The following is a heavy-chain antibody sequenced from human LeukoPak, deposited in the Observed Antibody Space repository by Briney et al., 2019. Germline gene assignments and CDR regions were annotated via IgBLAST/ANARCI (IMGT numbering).Heavy chain of an antibody. Sequence: GGSLRLSCAASGFMFSKSWMRWVRQVGGKGLVWVARIYNDGCTTNYADSVKGRFTISRDNAANTLFLQMSSLRAEDTAVYYCAREKDDHGDPGPLDAWGQGDLVTVSS. D-gene: IGHD4-17*01. J-gene: IGHJ5*02. CDR2: IYNDGCTT. CDR1: GFMFSKSW. V-gene: IGHV3-74*01. CDR3: AREKDDHGDPGPLDA.